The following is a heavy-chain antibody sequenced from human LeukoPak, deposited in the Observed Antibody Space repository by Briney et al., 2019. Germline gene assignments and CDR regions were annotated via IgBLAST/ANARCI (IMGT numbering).Heavy chain of an antibody. Sequence: NTSETLSLTCAVYGGSFSGYYWSWIRQPPGKGLEWIGEINHSGSTNYNPSLKSRVTISVDTSKNQFSLKLSSVTAADTAVYYCARRGGYPDYWGQGTLVTVSS. V-gene: IGHV4-34*01. CDR3: ARRGGYPDY. CDR2: INHSGST. J-gene: IGHJ4*02. CDR1: GGSFSGYY. D-gene: IGHD3-16*02.